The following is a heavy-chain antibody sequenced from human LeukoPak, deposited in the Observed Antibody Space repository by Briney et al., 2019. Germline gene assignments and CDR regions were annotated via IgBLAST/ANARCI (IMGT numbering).Heavy chain of an antibody. CDR1: GGSISSYY. CDR3: ATGAGYSSSWYSY. D-gene: IGHD6-13*01. CDR2: IYYSGST. J-gene: IGHJ4*02. V-gene: IGHV4-59*01. Sequence: PSGTLSLTCTVSGGSISSYYWSWIRQPPGKGLEWIGYIYYSGSTNYNPSLKSRVTISVDTSKNQFSLKLSSVTAADTAVYYCATGAGYSSSWYSYWGQGTLVTVSS.